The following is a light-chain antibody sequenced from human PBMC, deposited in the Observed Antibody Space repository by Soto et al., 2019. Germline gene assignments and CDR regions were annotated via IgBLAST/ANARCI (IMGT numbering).Light chain of an antibody. CDR3: SSYAGSNTVV. CDR1: SSDIGDYNY. J-gene: IGLJ2*01. V-gene: IGLV2-8*01. Sequence: QSVLTQPPSASGSPGQSVTISCTGTSSDIGDYNYVSWYQQHPGKAPKLMIDEVSKPPSGVPDRFSSSKSGNTASLTVAGLHAEEEADYYCSSYAGSNTVVFGGGTKLTVL. CDR2: EVS.